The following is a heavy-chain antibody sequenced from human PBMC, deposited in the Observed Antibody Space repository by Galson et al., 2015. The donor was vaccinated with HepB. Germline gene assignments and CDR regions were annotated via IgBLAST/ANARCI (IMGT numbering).Heavy chain of an antibody. D-gene: IGHD1-26*01. CDR1: GFTFSSYA. J-gene: IGHJ4*02. V-gene: IGHV3-23*01. Sequence: SLRLSCAASGFTFSSYAMSWVRQAPGKGLEWVSAISGSGGSTYYADSVKGRFTISRDNSKNTLYLQMNSLRAEDTAVYYCAMGIVGATTGSYWGQGTLVTVSS. CDR3: AMGIVGATTGSY. CDR2: ISGSGGST.